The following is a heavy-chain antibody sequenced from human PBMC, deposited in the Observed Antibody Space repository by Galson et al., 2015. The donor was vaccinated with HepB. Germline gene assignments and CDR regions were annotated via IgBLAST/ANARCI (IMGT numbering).Heavy chain of an antibody. CDR1: GGTFSSYA. Sequence: SVKVSCKASGGTFSSYAISWVRQAPGQGLEWMGGIIPIFGTANYAQKFQGRVTITADESTSTAYMELSSLRSEDTAVYYCARYGSGSYYPIYYYYGMDVWGQGTTVTVSS. CDR3: ARYGSGSYYPIYYYYGMDV. V-gene: IGHV1-69*13. CDR2: IIPIFGTA. J-gene: IGHJ6*02. D-gene: IGHD3-10*01.